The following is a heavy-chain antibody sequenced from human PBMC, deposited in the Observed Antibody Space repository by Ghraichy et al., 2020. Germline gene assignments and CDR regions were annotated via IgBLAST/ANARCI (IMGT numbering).Heavy chain of an antibody. CDR2: IKQDGSEK. V-gene: IGHV3-7*03. J-gene: IGHJ6*03. CDR3: ARATTEKELRFLEWLSSVAYYYMDV. CDR1: GFTFSSYW. Sequence: GGSLRLSCAASGFTFSSYWMSWVRQAPGKGLEWVANIKQDGSEKYYVDSVKGRFTISRDNAKNSLYLQMNSLRVEDTAVYYCARATTEKELRFLEWLSSVAYYYMDVWGKGTTVTVSS. D-gene: IGHD3-3*01.